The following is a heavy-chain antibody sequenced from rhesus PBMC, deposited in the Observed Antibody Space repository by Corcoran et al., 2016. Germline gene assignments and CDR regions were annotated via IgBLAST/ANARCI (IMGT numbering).Heavy chain of an antibody. CDR3: AREGSGYNHIDN. J-gene: IGHJ4*01. D-gene: IGHD2-21*01. CDR1: GGSISSNY. Sequence: QVQLQESGPGLAKPLETLSRTCAVSGGSISSNYWSWIRQPPGKGLEWIGYIHGSGSSTNYNPSLKSRVTLSVDTSKNQFSLKLSSVTAADTAVYYCAREGSGYNHIDNWGQGVLVTVSS. CDR2: IHGSGSST. V-gene: IGHV4S11*01.